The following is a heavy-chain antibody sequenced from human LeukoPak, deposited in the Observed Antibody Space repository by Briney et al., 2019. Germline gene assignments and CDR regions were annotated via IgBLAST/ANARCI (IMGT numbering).Heavy chain of an antibody. CDR2: IKQDGNEK. J-gene: IGHJ4*02. V-gene: IGHV3-7*05. Sequence: PGGSLRLSCAASGFTFSTYWMSWVRQAPGKGLEWVANIKQDGNEKYYMDSVKGRFTISRDNAKNSLYLQMNSLRAEDTAVYYCAKVQHTVAGIYYFDYWGQGTLATVSS. D-gene: IGHD6-19*01. CDR1: GFTFSTYW. CDR3: AKVQHTVAGIYYFDY.